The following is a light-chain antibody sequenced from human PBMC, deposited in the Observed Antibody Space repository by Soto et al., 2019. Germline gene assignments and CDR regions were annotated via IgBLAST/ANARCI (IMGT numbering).Light chain of an antibody. CDR2: GAS. V-gene: IGKV3-20*01. CDR1: QSVSSSY. CDR3: QQYGSFPT. Sequence: EIVLTQSPGTLSLSPGERATLSCRASQSVSSSYLAWYQQKPGQAPRLLIYGASSRATGIPDRFSGSGSGTDFTLTISRLEPEDFAVYYCQQYGSFPTFGQGTKVVIK. J-gene: IGKJ1*01.